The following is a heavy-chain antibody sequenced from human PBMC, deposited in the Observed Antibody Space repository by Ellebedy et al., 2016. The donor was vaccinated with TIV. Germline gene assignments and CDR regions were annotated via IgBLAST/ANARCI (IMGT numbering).Heavy chain of an antibody. CDR1: GFTFDNFA. J-gene: IGHJ4*02. V-gene: IGHV3-23*01. CDR2: ITGSGDRT. CDR3: AKDRTPGDGYWVFDN. D-gene: IGHD5-18*01. Sequence: GESLKISCATSGFTFDNFAMRWFRQAPGKGLEWVSAITGSGDRTFYADSVKGRFTISRDNSKRTVDLQMNSLRAEDTAVYFCAKDRTPGDGYWVFDNWGQGTLVSVSS.